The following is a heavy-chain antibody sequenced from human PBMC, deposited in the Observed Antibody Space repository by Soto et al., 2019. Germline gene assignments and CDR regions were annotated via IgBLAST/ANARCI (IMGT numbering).Heavy chain of an antibody. CDR1: GGSIRSYY. J-gene: IGHJ3*02. CDR2: IYYSGST. CDR3: ARDLAGYDFWSGYYTGDAFDI. D-gene: IGHD3-3*01. V-gene: IGHV4-59*01. Sequence: SETLSLTRTVSGGSIRSYYWSWIRQPPGKGLEWFGYIYYSGSTNYNPSLKSRVTISVDTSKNQFSLKLSSVTAADTAVYYCARDLAGYDFWSGYYTGDAFDIWGQGTMVTVSS.